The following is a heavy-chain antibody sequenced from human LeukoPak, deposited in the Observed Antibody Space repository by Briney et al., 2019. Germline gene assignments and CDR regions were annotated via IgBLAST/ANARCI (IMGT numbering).Heavy chain of an antibody. D-gene: IGHD5-24*01. V-gene: IGHV1-69*13. CDR1: GGTFSSYA. CDR3: ARDSGDGYNRDDAFDI. J-gene: IGHJ3*02. Sequence: GASVKVSCKASGGTFSSYAISWVRQAPGQGLEWMGGIISIFGTANYAQKFQGRVTITADESTSTAYMELSRLRSDDTAVYYCARDSGDGYNRDDAFDIWGQGTMVTVSS. CDR2: IISIFGTA.